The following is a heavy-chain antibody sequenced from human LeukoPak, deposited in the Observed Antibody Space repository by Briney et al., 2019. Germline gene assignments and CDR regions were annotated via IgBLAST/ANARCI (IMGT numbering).Heavy chain of an antibody. V-gene: IGHV4-31*03. J-gene: IGHJ6*02. CDR2: IYYSGST. CDR3: ARGPIATGYYYGTDV. D-gene: IGHD1-14*01. Sequence: SETLSLTCTVSGGSISSGGYYWSWIRQHPGKGLEWIGYIYYSGSTYYNPSLKSRVTISVDTSKNQFSLKLSSVTAADTAVYYCARGPIATGYYYGTDVWGRGTTVTVSS. CDR1: GGSISSGGYY.